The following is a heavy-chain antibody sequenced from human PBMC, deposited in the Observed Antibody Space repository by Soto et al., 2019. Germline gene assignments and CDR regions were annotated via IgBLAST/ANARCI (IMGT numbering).Heavy chain of an antibody. Sequence: SVKVSCKTSGFTFRKSSVQWMRQARGQRLEWIGWVVVGSDNTRYAQNFQDRVTITRDMSTSTSYMELSSLTSEDTAVYLCAAEIDDYDDFNHWGQGTPVNVSS. D-gene: IGHD4-17*01. CDR1: GFTFRKSS. J-gene: IGHJ5*02. V-gene: IGHV1-58*01. CDR2: VVVGSDNT. CDR3: AAEIDDYDDFNH.